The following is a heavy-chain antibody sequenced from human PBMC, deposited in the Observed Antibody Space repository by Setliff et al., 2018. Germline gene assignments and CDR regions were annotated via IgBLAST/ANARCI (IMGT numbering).Heavy chain of an antibody. CDR2: IFQSGIT. CDR1: GFSITSGYY. D-gene: IGHD5-18*01. Sequence: SETLSLTCAVSGFSITSGYYWGWIRQSPGKGPEWIGNIFQSGITFYNPSLKSRVTMSIDTSKNQFALNLKSVTAADTAVYYCARDRTAYSYGLDVWGQGTTVTVSS. V-gene: IGHV4-38-2*01. J-gene: IGHJ6*02. CDR3: ARDRTAYSYGLDV.